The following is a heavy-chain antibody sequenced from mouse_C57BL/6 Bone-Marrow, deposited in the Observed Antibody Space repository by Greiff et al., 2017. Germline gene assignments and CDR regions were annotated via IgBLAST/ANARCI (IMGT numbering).Heavy chain of an antibody. V-gene: IGHV1-15*01. CDR2: IDTETGGT. J-gene: IGHJ2*01. CDR1: GYTFTDYE. CDR3: TSSMGREYYFDY. D-gene: IGHD4-1*01. Sequence: QVQLQQSGAELVRPGASVTLSCKASGYTFTDYEMHWVKQTPVHGLEWIGAIDTETGGTASNQKFKGKAILTADKSYSTAYMELHNLTSGHSAFYYCTSSMGREYYFDYGGQGTTRTVSS.